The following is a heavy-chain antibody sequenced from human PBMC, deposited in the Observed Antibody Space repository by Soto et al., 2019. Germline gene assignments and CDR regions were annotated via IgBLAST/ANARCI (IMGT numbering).Heavy chain of an antibody. CDR3: ARNRFGEWFDY. Sequence: PSETLSLTCTVSSGSISSYFWSWIRQPPGKGLEWIGYIYYSGSTNYNPSLKSRVTISVDTSKNQFSLKLSSVTAADTAVYYCARNRFGEWFDYWGQGTLVTVSS. V-gene: IGHV4-59*01. CDR2: IYYSGST. CDR1: SGSISSYF. J-gene: IGHJ4*02. D-gene: IGHD3-10*01.